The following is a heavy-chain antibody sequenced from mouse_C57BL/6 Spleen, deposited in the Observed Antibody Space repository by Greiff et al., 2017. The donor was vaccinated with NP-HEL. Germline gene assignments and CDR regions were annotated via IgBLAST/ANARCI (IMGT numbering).Heavy chain of an antibody. CDR1: GFTFSSYT. D-gene: IGHD2-3*01. V-gene: IGHV5-9*01. CDR2: ISGGGGNT. CDR3: AREGYYVDYFDY. Sequence: EVKLVESGGGLVKPGGSLKLSCAASGFTFSSYTMSWVRQTPEKRLEWVATISGGGGNTYYPDSVKGRFTISRDNAKNTLYLQMSSLRSEDTALYYCAREGYYVDYFDYWGQGTTLTVSS. J-gene: IGHJ2*01.